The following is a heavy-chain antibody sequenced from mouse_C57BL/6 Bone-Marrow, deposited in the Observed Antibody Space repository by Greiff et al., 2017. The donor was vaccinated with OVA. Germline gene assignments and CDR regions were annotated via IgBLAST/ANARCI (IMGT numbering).Heavy chain of an antibody. CDR2: SRNKANDYTT. V-gene: IGHV7-1*01. J-gene: IGHJ4*01. CDR1: GFTFSDFY. CDR3: ARDANGPYAMDY. Sequence: EVKLVDSGGGLVQSGRSLRLSCAPSGFTFSDFYMEWVRQAPGKGLEWIAASRNKANDYTTEYSASVKGRFIVSRDTSQSILYLQMNALRAEDTAIYYCARDANGPYAMDYWGQGTSVTVSS.